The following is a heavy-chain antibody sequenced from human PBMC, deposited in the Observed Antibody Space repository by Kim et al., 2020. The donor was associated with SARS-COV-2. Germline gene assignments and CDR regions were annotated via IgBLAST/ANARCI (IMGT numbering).Heavy chain of an antibody. CDR3: AKDHYSGYVLRSYYFDY. V-gene: IGHV3-9*01. J-gene: IGHJ4*02. Sequence: GGSLRLSCAASGFTFDDYAMRWVRQAPGKGLEWVSGISWSSGSIGYADSVKGRFTISRDNPKNSLYLQMNSLRAEDTALYYCAKDHYSGYVLRSYYFDYWGQGTLVTVSS. CDR1: GFTFDDYA. CDR2: ISWSSGSI. D-gene: IGHD5-12*01.